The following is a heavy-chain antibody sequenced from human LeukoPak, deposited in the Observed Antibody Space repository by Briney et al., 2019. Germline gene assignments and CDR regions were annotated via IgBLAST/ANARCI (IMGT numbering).Heavy chain of an antibody. J-gene: IGHJ4*02. V-gene: IGHV3-48*01. CDR3: ARDYKYAFDN. Sequence: GGSLRLSCAASGSTFSDYSMNWVRRAPGKGLEWISYIGIDSGNTNYADSVKGRFTISGDKAKNSLYLQMNSLRVEDTAVYYCARDYKYAFDNWGQGTLVTVSS. D-gene: IGHD5-24*01. CDR1: GSTFSDYS. CDR2: IGIDSGNT.